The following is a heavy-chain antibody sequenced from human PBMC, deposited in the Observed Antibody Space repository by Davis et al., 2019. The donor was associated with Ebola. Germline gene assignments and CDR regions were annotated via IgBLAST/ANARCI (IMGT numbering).Heavy chain of an antibody. Sequence: SETLSLTCDVSGGAISSGGYSWNWIRQSPGKGLEWIGDIYYSGSTYLNPSLESRVTISVDTSKDQFSLRLHSVTAADTAVYYCARGNDDYLSLDYWGQGTLVTVSS. V-gene: IGHV4-30-2*06. CDR2: IYYSGST. J-gene: IGHJ4*02. CDR3: ARGNDDYLSLDY. CDR1: GGAISSGGYS. D-gene: IGHD4-17*01.